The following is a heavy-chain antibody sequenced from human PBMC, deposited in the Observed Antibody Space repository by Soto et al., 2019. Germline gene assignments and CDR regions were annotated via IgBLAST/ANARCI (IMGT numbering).Heavy chain of an antibody. Sequence: QVQLVESGGGVVQPGRSLRLSCAASGFTFSSYGMHWVRQAPGKGLEWVAVISYDGSNKYYADSVKGRFTISRDNSKNTLYLQMNSLRAEDTALYYCAKGRDYGDYRWGQGTLVTVSS. V-gene: IGHV3-30*18. CDR3: AKGRDYGDYR. CDR2: ISYDGSNK. J-gene: IGHJ4*02. CDR1: GFTFSSYG. D-gene: IGHD4-17*01.